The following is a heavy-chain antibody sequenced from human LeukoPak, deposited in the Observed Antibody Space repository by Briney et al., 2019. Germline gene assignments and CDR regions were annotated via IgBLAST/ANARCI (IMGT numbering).Heavy chain of an antibody. J-gene: IGHJ1*01. D-gene: IGHD3-22*01. CDR3: ARAPSEIGGYYPEYFRH. CDR2: IKSDGST. Sequence: GGSLRLSCAASGFTFSSYWMHWVRQAPGKGLVWVSRIKSDGSTNYPDSVKGRFTISRDNAKNTVSLQMNSLRAEDTGVYYCARAPSEIGGYYPEYFRHWGQGTLVTASS. V-gene: IGHV3-74*01. CDR1: GFTFSSYW.